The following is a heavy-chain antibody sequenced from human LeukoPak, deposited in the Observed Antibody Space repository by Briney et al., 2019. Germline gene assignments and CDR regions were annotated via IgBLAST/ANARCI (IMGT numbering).Heavy chain of an antibody. CDR1: GFTLDDYA. D-gene: IGHD2-2*01. CDR3: ARHPQPYQLLFGFDY. CDR2: INTDGSST. V-gene: IGHV3-74*01. Sequence: GGSLRLSCEASGFTLDDYAMHWVRQAPGKGLVWVSRINTDGSSTSYADSVKGRFTISRDNAKNTLYLQMNSLRAEDTAVYYCARHPQPYQLLFGFDYWGQGTLVTVSS. J-gene: IGHJ4*02.